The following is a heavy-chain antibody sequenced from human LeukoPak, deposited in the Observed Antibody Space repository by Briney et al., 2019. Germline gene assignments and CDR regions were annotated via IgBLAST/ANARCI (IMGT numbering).Heavy chain of an antibody. V-gene: IGHV3-48*03. Sequence: GGSLRLSCAGSGFTFSSYEMNWVRQAPGKGLEWVSHISSSGSTIYYADSVKGRFTIYRDNAKNSLYLQMNSLRAENTAGYYCPRPNPLGYCSSTSSYEYYFDYWGQGTLVTVSS. CDR2: ISSSGSTI. CDR1: GFTFSSYE. J-gene: IGHJ4*02. CDR3: PRPNPLGYCSSTSSYEYYFDY. D-gene: IGHD2-2*01.